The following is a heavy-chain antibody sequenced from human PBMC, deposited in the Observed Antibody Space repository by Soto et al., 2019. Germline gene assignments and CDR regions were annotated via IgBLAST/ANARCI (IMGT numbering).Heavy chain of an antibody. CDR3: ARGYGDYDYIWGSYRSGDAFDI. CDR2: IFSNDEK. D-gene: IGHD3-16*02. V-gene: IGHV2-26*01. CDR1: GFSLSNARMG. J-gene: IGHJ3*02. Sequence: QVTLKESGPVLVKTTETLTLTCTVSGFSLSNARMGVSWIRQPPGKALEWLAHIFSNDEKSYRTSLKSRLTISKDTSKSQVVLTMTNMDPVDTATYYCARGYGDYDYIWGSYRSGDAFDIWGQGTMVTVSS.